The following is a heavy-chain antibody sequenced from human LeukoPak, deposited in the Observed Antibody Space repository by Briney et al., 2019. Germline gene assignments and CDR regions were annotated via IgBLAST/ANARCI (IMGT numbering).Heavy chain of an antibody. J-gene: IGHJ4*02. CDR2: IYYSGST. CDR3: ARQASDPPRPYHYGSGSYLDY. D-gene: IGHD3-10*01. CDR1: GGSISSYY. V-gene: IGHV4-59*08. Sequence: PSETLSLTCTVSGGSISSYYWSWIRQPPGKGLEWIGYIYYSGSTNYNPSLKSRVTISVDTSKNQFSLKLSSVTAADTAVYYCARQASDPPRPYHYGSGSYLDYWGQGTLVTVSS.